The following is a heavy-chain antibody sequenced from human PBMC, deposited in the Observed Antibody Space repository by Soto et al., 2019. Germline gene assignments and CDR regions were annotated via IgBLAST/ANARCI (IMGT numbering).Heavy chain of an antibody. Sequence: QVQLQESGPGPVKPSETMSLSCTVSGGSISSYYWSWFRQSPGKRMEWIGYVHHSWGSSYNPSLQSRAAISLDTSKSQFSLKVTSVTATDTAVYYCARQGFGPLHGLVDVWGQGTTVTVSS. V-gene: IGHV4-59*08. D-gene: IGHD3-10*01. J-gene: IGHJ6*02. CDR2: VHHSWGS. CDR1: GGSISSYY. CDR3: ARQGFGPLHGLVDV.